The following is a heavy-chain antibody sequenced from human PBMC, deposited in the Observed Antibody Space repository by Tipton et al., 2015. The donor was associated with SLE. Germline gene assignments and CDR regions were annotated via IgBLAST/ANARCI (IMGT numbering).Heavy chain of an antibody. V-gene: IGHV3-23*01. CDR1: GFTFSSYA. CDR2: ITDSGRGT. Sequence: SLRLSCAASGFTFSSYAMSWVRQAPGKGLEWVSTITDSGRGTYYADPLTGRFSISRDNSKSILYLQMNSLRAEDTAVYYCAKDLNSGTIGYFDYWGQGTLVTVSS. D-gene: IGHD1-26*01. J-gene: IGHJ4*02. CDR3: AKDLNSGTIGYFDY.